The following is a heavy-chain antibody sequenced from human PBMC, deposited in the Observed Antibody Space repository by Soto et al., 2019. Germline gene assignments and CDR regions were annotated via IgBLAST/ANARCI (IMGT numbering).Heavy chain of an antibody. CDR1: GFTFSSYG. CDR2: IWYDGSNK. D-gene: IGHD1-1*01. Sequence: LRLSCAASGFTFSSYGMHWVRQAPGKGLEWVAVIWYDGSNKYYADSVNGRFTISRGNSKNTLYLQMNSLRAEDTAVYYCARDPQQLAGHYYYGMDVWGQGTTVTVSS. J-gene: IGHJ6*02. CDR3: ARDPQQLAGHYYYGMDV. V-gene: IGHV3-33*01.